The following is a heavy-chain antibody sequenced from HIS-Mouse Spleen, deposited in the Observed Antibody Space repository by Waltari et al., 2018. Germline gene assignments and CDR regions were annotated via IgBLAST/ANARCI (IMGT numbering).Heavy chain of an antibody. J-gene: IGHJ2*01. CDR1: GGSISSSSSY. Sequence: QLQLQESGPGLVKPSETLSLTCTVSGGSISSSSSYWGWIRRPPGKGVEWIGSIYYRGGTYDNPSLKSRVTISVDTSKNQFSLKLSSVTAADTAVYYCARETSSGYYYGYWYFDLWGRGTLVTVSS. CDR2: IYYRGGT. CDR3: ARETSSGYYYGYWYFDL. V-gene: IGHV4-39*07. D-gene: IGHD3-22*01.